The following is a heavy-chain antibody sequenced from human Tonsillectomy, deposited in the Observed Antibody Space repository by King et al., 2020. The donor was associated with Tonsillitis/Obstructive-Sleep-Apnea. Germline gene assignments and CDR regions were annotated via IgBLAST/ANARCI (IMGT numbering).Heavy chain of an antibody. J-gene: IGHJ4*02. D-gene: IGHD3-16*02. Sequence: QLQESGPGLVKPSETLSLTCTVSGDSIGTYSWSWIRQPPGKGLEWIGYVHHSGSTNYSPSLKSRILMSVDTSKNQFSLRLISVTAADTAVYYCARLHDDYIWGTYRYSFDSWGQGTLVTVSS. CDR3: ARLHDDYIWGTYRYSFDS. CDR1: GDSIGTYS. V-gene: IGHV4-59*01. CDR2: VHHSGST.